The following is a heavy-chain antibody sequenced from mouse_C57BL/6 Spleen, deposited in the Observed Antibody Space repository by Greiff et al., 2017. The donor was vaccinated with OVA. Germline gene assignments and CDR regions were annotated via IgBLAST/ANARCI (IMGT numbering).Heavy chain of an antibody. J-gene: IGHJ2*01. Sequence: QVQLQQPGAELVRPGTSVKLSCKASGYTFTSYWMHWVKQRPGPGLEWIGVIDPSDSYTNYNQKFKGKATLTVDTSSSTAYMQLSSLTSEDSAVYYCARSPSSYYGRQYYFDYWGQGTTLTVSS. CDR3: ARSPSSYYGRQYYFDY. D-gene: IGHD1-1*01. V-gene: IGHV1-59*01. CDR2: IDPSDSYT. CDR1: GYTFTSYW.